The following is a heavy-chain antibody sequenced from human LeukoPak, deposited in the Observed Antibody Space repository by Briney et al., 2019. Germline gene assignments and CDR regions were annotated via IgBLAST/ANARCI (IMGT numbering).Heavy chain of an antibody. CDR3: ARGVWGVAAAGRDYFDY. D-gene: IGHD6-13*01. Sequence: PSETLSLTCTVSGGSISSYYWSWIRQPAGKGLEWIGRIYTSGSTNYNPSLKSRVTISVDKSKNQFSLKLSSVTAADTAAYYCARGVWGVAAAGRDYFDYWGQGTLVTVSS. CDR2: IYTSGST. V-gene: IGHV4-4*07. J-gene: IGHJ4*02. CDR1: GGSISSYY.